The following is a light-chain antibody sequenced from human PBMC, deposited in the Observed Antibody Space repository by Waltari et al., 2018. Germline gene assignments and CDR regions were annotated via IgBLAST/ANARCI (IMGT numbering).Light chain of an antibody. V-gene: IGLV3-19*01. CDR2: GPD. CDR1: SLSRSS. Sequence: SSELTQDPDVSVALGQTVRLTCQGDSLSRSSASWYQQRPGQAPFLVLFGPDNRPSGIPDRFSGSTSGNTASLTITRAQAEDEGVYYCLSRDTSSTRVFGGGTTLTV. CDR3: LSRDTSSTRV. J-gene: IGLJ3*02.